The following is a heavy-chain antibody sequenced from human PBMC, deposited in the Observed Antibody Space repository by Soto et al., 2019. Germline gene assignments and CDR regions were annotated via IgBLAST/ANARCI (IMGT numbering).Heavy chain of an antibody. CDR1: GFTFSSYA. D-gene: IGHD5-12*01. CDR2: ISGSGGST. J-gene: IGHJ2*01. V-gene: IGHV3-23*01. Sequence: EVQLLESGGGLVQPGGSLRLSCAASGFTFSSYAMSWVRQAPGKGLEWVSAISGSGGSTYYADSVKGRFTISRDNSKNTLYLQMNSLRAEDTAVYYCAKLDMGYGNLYYWYFDLWGRGTLVTVSS. CDR3: AKLDMGYGNLYYWYFDL.